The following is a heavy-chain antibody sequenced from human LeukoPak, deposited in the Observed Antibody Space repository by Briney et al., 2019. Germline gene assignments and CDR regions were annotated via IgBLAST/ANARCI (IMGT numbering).Heavy chain of an antibody. CDR1: GYTFTSYD. D-gene: IGHD3-10*01. Sequence: GASVKVSCKASGYTFTSYDINWVRQATGQGLEWMGWMNPNSGNTGYAQKFQGRVTITRNTPISTAYMELSSLRSEDTAVYYCARGRGVRGVIIGYYMDVWGKGTTVTVSS. CDR3: ARGRGVRGVIIGYYMDV. J-gene: IGHJ6*03. CDR2: MNPNSGNT. V-gene: IGHV1-8*03.